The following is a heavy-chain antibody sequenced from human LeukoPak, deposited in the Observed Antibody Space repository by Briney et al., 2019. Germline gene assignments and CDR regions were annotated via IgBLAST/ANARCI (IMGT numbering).Heavy chain of an antibody. CDR2: INHSGST. J-gene: IGHJ3*02. D-gene: IGHD2-21*01. CDR3: ARAGRSYCGGDCYAFDI. V-gene: IGHV4-34*01. CDR1: RGSFSGYY. Sequence: PSETLSLTCAVYRGSFSGYYRSWIRQPPGKGLEWIGEINHSGSTNYNLSLKSRVTISVDTSKNQFSLKLSSVTAADTAVYYCARAGRSYCGGDCYAFDIWGQGTMVTVSS.